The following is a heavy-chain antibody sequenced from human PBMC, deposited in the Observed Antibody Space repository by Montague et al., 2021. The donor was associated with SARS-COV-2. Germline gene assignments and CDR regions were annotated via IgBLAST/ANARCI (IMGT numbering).Heavy chain of an antibody. Sequence: SETLSLTCAVYGGSFSGYYWSWIRQPPGKGLEWIGEINHSGSTNYNPSLQSRVTISVDTSKNQFSLKLSSVTAADTAVYYCARVRYYSSGTSLGMDDWGQGTTVTVSS. CDR3: ARVRYYSSGTSLGMDD. D-gene: IGHD3-10*01. CDR1: GGSFSGYY. V-gene: IGHV4-34*01. J-gene: IGHJ6*02. CDR2: INHSGST.